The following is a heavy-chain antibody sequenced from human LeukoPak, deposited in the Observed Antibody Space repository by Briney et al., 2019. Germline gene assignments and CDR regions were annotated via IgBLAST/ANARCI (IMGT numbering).Heavy chain of an antibody. J-gene: IGHJ4*02. CDR2: ISGSGSTK. Sequence: GGSLRLSCAASGFTFSDYYMSWIRQAPGKGLEWVSYISGSGSTKYYADSVKGRFTISRDNAKNSLYLQMNSLRAEDTAVYYCARRYYYNSGSYPFDSWGQGTLVTVSS. D-gene: IGHD3-10*01. V-gene: IGHV3-11*01. CDR1: GFTFSDYY. CDR3: ARRYYYNSGSYPFDS.